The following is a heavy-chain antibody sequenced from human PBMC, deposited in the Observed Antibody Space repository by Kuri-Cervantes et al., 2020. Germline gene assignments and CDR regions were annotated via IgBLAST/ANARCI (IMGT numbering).Heavy chain of an antibody. Sequence: ASVKVSCKASGYTFTSYYMHWVRQAPGQGLEWMGIINPSGGSTSYAQKFQGRVTMTRDTSTSTAYMELRSLRSDDTAVYYCARVRYYYDSSGYTSDYWGQGTLVTVSS. D-gene: IGHD3-22*01. J-gene: IGHJ4*02. CDR1: GYTFTSYY. CDR2: INPSGGST. V-gene: IGHV1-46*01. CDR3: ARVRYYYDSSGYTSDY.